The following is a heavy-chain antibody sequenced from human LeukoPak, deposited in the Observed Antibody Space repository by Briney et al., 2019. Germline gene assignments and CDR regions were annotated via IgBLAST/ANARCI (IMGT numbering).Heavy chain of an antibody. D-gene: IGHD3-10*01. CDR2: ISSSSSYT. Sequence: PGGSLRLSCAASGFTFSDYYMSWIRQAPGKGLEWVSYISSSSSYTSYADSVKGRFTISRDNAKNYLYLQMNSLRAVDTAVYYCARDGPDYYGSGSYYQRYFDYWGQGTLVTVSS. CDR1: GFTFSDYY. CDR3: ARDGPDYYGSGSYYQRYFDY. V-gene: IGHV3-11*05. J-gene: IGHJ4*02.